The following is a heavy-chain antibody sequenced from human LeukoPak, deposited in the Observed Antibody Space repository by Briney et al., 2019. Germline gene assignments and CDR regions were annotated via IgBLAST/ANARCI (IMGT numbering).Heavy chain of an antibody. V-gene: IGHV1-3*01. J-gene: IGHJ4*02. Sequence: ASVKVSRKASGYTFTSYAMHWVRQAPGQRLEWMEWINAGNGNTKYSQKFQGRVTITRDTSASTAYMELSSLRSEDTAVYYCARDYYDSSNYFDYWGQGTLVTVSS. CDR2: INAGNGNT. CDR1: GYTFTSYA. CDR3: ARDYYDSSNYFDY. D-gene: IGHD3-22*01.